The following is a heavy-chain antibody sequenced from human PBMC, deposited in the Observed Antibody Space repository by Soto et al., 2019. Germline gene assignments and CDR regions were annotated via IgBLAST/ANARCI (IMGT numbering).Heavy chain of an antibody. CDR2: LYYTGST. D-gene: IGHD5-18*01. V-gene: IGHV4-61*03. J-gene: IGHJ5*02. Sequence: ETLSLTCTVSGASISGGTYYWTWIRQAPGKGLEWVGHLYYTGSTNYNPALNDRVTISVDTSKNHFSLQLTSVAAADTAVYYCARGAGFSYASTWFDIWGQGTLVTVSS. CDR3: ARGAGFSYASTWFDI. CDR1: GASISGGTYY.